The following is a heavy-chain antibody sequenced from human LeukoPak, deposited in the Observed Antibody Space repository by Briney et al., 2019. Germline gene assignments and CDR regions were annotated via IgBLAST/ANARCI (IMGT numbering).Heavy chain of an antibody. D-gene: IGHD3-9*01. J-gene: IGHJ4*02. CDR2: IYYSGST. CDR1: GGSISSGGYY. Sequence: SQTLSPTCIVSGGSISSGGYYWSWIRQHPGKGLEWIGYIYYSGSTYYNPSLKSRVTISVDTSKNQFSLKLSSVTAADTAVYYCARKARATGYYSQYYFDYWGQGTLVTVSS. CDR3: ARKARATGYYSQYYFDY. V-gene: IGHV4-31*03.